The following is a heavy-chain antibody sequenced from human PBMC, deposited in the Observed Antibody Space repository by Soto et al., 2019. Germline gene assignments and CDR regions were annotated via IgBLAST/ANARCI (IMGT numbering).Heavy chain of an antibody. CDR3: AKDFSGCIVVVPAASTGYCTNGVHNWFDP. CDR1: GFTFSSYA. Sequence: GGSLRLSCAASGFTFSSYAMSWVRQAPGKGLEWVSAISGSGGSTYYADSVKGRFTISRDNSKNTLYLQMNSLRVEDTAVYYCAKDFSGCIVVVPAASTGYCTNGVHNWFDPWGQGTLVTVSS. CDR2: ISGSGGST. D-gene: IGHD2-2*01. V-gene: IGHV3-23*01. J-gene: IGHJ5*02.